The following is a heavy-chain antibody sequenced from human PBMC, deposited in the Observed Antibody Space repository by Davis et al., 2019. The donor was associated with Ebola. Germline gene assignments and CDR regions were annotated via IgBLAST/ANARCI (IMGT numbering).Heavy chain of an antibody. V-gene: IGHV3-73*01. Sequence: GGSLRLSCAASGFTFSGSAMHWVRQASGKGLEWVGRIRSKANSYATAYAASVKGRFTISRDDSKNTAYLQMNSLKTEDTAVYYCTMTVGLFDYWGQGILVTVSS. D-gene: IGHD4-23*01. CDR2: IRSKANSYAT. CDR3: TMTVGLFDY. J-gene: IGHJ4*02. CDR1: GFTFSGSA.